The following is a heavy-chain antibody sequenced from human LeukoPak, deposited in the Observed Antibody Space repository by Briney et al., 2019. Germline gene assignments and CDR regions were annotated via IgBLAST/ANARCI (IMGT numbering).Heavy chain of an antibody. CDR3: AKGDRGTYGDYVADY. CDR2: ISGSGASS. D-gene: IGHD4-17*01. Sequence: GGSLRLSCAASGFTFSIYAMSWVRQAPGKGLEWVSAISGSGASSYYADSVKGRFTISRDNSKSTLYLRMNSLRAEDTAIYYCAKGDRGTYGDYVADYWGQGTLVTVSS. CDR1: GFTFSIYA. V-gene: IGHV3-23*01. J-gene: IGHJ4*02.